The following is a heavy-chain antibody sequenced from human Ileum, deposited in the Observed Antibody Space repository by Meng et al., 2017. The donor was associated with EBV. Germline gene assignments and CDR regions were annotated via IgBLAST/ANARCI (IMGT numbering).Heavy chain of an antibody. CDR1: GGTFTNYA. D-gene: IGHD3-10*01. CDR3: ARDQAMIRY. J-gene: IGHJ4*02. Sequence: QVQLVRSGAEVKKPGSSVKVSCKASGGTFTNYAINWVRQAPGQGLEWMGGAIPVFGTPNYAQKFQGRVTITADESTNTAYMELYSLRSEDTAVYYCARDQAMIRYWGQGTLVTVSS. V-gene: IGHV1-69*01. CDR2: AIPVFGTP.